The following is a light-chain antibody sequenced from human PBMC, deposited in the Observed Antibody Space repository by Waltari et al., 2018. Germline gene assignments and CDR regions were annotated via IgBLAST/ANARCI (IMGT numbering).Light chain of an antibody. CDR1: SSNIGSNY. CDR2: RNN. J-gene: IGLJ3*02. V-gene: IGLV1-47*01. CDR3: AAWDDSLSGGV. Sequence: QSVLTQPPSASGTPGQRVTISCSGSSSNIGSNYVYWYQQLPGTDPKLLISRNNQRPSGVPARFSGSKSGTSASLAISGLRSEDEADYYCAAWDDSLSGGVFGGGTKLTVL.